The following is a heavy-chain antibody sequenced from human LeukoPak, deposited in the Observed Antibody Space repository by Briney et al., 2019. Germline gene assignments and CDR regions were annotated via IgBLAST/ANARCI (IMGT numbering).Heavy chain of an antibody. CDR1: GGSISRDY. Sequence: SETLSLTCTISGGSISRDYWTWIRQSAGKGLEWIGRIWTSGSTNYNPSLKSRVTMSVDTSKNQFSLNLSSVTAADTAVYYCARVGRAYCGGDCYPDAFDIWGQGTMVTVSS. CDR3: ARVGRAYCGGDCYPDAFDI. V-gene: IGHV4-4*07. J-gene: IGHJ3*02. D-gene: IGHD2-21*02. CDR2: IWTSGST.